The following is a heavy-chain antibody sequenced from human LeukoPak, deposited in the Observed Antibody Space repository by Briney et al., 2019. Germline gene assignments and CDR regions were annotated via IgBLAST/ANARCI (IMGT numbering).Heavy chain of an antibody. V-gene: IGHV4-34*01. CDR1: GGSFSGYY. CDR2: INHSGST. D-gene: IGHD2-2*01. CDR3: ARGSGGEDIVVVPAAESSYYCGMDV. Sequence: PSETLSLTCAVYGGSFSGYYWSWIRQPPGKGLEWIGEINHSGSTNYNPSLKSRVTISVDTSKNQFSLKLSSVTAADTAVYYCARGSGGEDIVVVPAAESSYYCGMDVWGQGTTVTVSS. J-gene: IGHJ6*02.